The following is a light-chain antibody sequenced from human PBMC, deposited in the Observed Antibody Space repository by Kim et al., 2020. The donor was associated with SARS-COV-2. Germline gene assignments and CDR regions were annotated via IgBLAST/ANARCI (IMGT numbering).Light chain of an antibody. CDR2: GAS. CDR1: QPISGNY. V-gene: IGKV3-20*01. Sequence: SPGERHTLPCTGSQPISGNYLAWSQQKPGQAPRVLIHGASSRATGIPDRFSGSGSGTDFTLTISRLEPEDFAVYYCQQYGGSPWTFGHGTKVDIK. CDR3: QQYGGSPWT. J-gene: IGKJ1*01.